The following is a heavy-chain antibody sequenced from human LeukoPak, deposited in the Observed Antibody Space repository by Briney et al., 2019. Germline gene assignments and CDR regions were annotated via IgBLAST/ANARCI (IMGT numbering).Heavy chain of an antibody. J-gene: IGHJ4*02. D-gene: IGHD6-19*01. CDR2: IWYDGSNK. CDR1: ALTFSSYA. V-gene: IGHV3-33*06. CDR3: AKGRSIAVAGTPFDY. Sequence: GGSLRLSCAASALTFSSYAMHSVRQAPGKGLEWVAVIWYDGSNKYYADSVKGRFTISRDNSKNTLYLQMNSLRAEDTAVYYCAKGRSIAVAGTPFDYWGQGTLVTVSS.